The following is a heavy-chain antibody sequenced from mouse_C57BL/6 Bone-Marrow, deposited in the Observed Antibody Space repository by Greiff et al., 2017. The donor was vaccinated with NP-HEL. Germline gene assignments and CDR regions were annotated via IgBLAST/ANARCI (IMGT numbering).Heavy chain of an antibody. CDR3: ARSYNYYGSSYWYFDV. CDR2: ISSGSSTI. Sequence: EVKLMESGGGLVKPGGSLKLSCAASGFTFSDYGMHWVRQAPEKGLEWVAYISSGSSTIYYADTVKGRFTISRDNAKNTLFLQMTSLRSEDTAMYYCARSYNYYGSSYWYFDVWGTGTTVTVSS. CDR1: GFTFSDYG. D-gene: IGHD1-1*01. V-gene: IGHV5-17*01. J-gene: IGHJ1*03.